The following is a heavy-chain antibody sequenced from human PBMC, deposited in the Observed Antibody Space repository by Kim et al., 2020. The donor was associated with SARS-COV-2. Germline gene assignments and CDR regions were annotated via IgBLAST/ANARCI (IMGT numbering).Heavy chain of an antibody. CDR3: ARVGYYDFWSGYYKRSRVDY. J-gene: IGHJ4*02. CDR1: GGSFSGYY. CDR2: INHSGST. Sequence: SETLSLTCAVYGGSFSGYYWSWIRQPPGKGLEWIGEINHSGSTNYNPSLKSRVTISVDTSKNQFSLKLSSVTAADTAVYYCARVGYYDFWSGYYKRSRVDYWGQGTLVTVSS. V-gene: IGHV4-34*01. D-gene: IGHD3-3*01.